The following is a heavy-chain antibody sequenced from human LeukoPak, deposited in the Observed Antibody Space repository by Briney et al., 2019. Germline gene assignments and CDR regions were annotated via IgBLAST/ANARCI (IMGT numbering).Heavy chain of an antibody. CDR3: ARGRGEGLSTYRFDY. J-gene: IGHJ4*02. D-gene: IGHD3-3*01. CDR2: IYHSGST. V-gene: IGHV4-38-2*02. CDR1: GYSISSGYY. Sequence: SETLSLTCTVSGYSISSGYYWGWMRQPPGKGLEWIGSIYHSGSTYYNPSLKSRVTISVDTSKNQFSLKLSSVTAADTAVYYCARGRGEGLSTYRFDYWGQGTLVTVSS.